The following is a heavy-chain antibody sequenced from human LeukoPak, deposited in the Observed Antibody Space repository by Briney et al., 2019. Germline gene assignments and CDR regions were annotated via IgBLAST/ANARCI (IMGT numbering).Heavy chain of an antibody. CDR2: ISAYNGNT. CDR1: GYTFTSYG. CDR3: ARGGWGTTIFGNGMDV. D-gene: IGHD3-3*01. V-gene: IGHV1-18*01. J-gene: IGHJ6*02. Sequence: ASVKVSCKASGYTFTSYGISWVRQAPGQGLEWMGWISAYNGNTNYAQKLQGRVTMTTDTSTSTAHMELRSLRSDDTAVYYCARGGWGTTIFGNGMDVWGQGTTVTVSS.